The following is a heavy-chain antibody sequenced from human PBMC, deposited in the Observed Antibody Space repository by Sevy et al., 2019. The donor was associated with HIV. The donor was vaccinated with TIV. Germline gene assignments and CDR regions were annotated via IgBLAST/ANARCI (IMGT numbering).Heavy chain of an antibody. J-gene: IGHJ4*02. CDR1: GYTLTELS. V-gene: IGHV1-24*01. CDR3: ATTRPVVTLFDY. CDR2: FDPEPGET. D-gene: IGHD4-4*01. Sequence: ASVKVSCKVSGYTLTELSIHWVRQAPGKGLQWMGGFDPEPGETIYAQKFQGMVIMTEDTSTDTAYMELSSLRSEDTAVYYCATTRPVVTLFDYWGQGTLVTVSS.